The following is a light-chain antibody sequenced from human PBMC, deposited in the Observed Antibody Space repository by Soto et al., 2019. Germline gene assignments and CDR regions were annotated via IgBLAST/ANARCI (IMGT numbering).Light chain of an antibody. CDR3: QQYDNVGIT. CDR2: DAS. CDR1: RDISDH. J-gene: IGKJ5*01. V-gene: IGKV1-33*01. Sequence: DVQMTQSPSSLSASVGDRITISCQASRDISDHLNWYQQLPGKAPTVLIYDASNLVTGVPSRLSGRGSGTDFTITISSLQPEDVGTYYCQQYDNVGITFGPGTRLEIK.